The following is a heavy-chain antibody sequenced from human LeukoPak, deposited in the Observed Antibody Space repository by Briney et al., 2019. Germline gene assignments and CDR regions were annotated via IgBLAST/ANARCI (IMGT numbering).Heavy chain of an antibody. J-gene: IGHJ4*02. Sequence: SETLSLTCAVYGGSFSGYYWSWIRQPPGKGLEWNGEINHSGSTNYNPSLKSRVTISVDTSKNQFSLKLSSVTAADTAVYYCARGRIAAAGAFDYRGQGTLVTVSS. CDR1: GGSFSGYY. CDR3: ARGRIAAAGAFDY. CDR2: INHSGST. D-gene: IGHD6-13*01. V-gene: IGHV4-34*01.